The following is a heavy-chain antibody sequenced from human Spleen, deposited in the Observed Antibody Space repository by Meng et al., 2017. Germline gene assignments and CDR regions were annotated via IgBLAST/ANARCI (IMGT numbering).Heavy chain of an antibody. J-gene: IGHJ4*02. V-gene: IGHV1-2*06. D-gene: IGHD2-21*02. Sequence: QVQVVRSGDDVKKPGASVKVSCKTSGYTFTAYYIHWVRLAPGQGLEWMGRIDPNSGGTSYTQRFQGRVTMTSDTSISTAYMELSKLTSDDTAVYYCARLRGDEDYWGQGTLVTVSS. CDR2: IDPNSGGT. CDR3: ARLRGDEDY. CDR1: GYTFTAYY.